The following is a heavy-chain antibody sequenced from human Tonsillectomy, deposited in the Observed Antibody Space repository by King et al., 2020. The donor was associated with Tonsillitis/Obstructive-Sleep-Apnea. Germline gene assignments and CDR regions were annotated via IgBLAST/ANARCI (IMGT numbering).Heavy chain of an antibody. CDR1: GYTFTRYY. V-gene: IGHV1-46*01. CDR3: GRDDKDDRYFDY. D-gene: IGHD2-15*01. Sequence: QLVQSGAEVKKPGASVKVSCKAYGYTFTRYYIHWVRQAPGQGLEWLGVINPIGIITTYPQRFQGRVTMTRDTTTSTVHMELRSLRPEDTAVFYCGRDDKDDRYFDYWGQGTLVTVSS. CDR2: INPIGIIT. J-gene: IGHJ4*02.